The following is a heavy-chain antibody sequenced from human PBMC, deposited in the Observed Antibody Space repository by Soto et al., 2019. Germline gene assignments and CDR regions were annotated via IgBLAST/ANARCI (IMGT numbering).Heavy chain of an antibody. CDR1: GGTFSSYA. CDR2: IIPIFGTA. J-gene: IGHJ6*02. CDR3: AAERHSNRYYYYGMDV. V-gene: IGHV1-69*13. Sequence: GASVKVSCKASGGTFSSYAISWVRQAPGQGLEWMGGIIPIFGTANYAQKFQGRVTITADESTSTAYMELSSLRSEDTAVYYCAAERHSNRYYYYGMDVWGQGTTVTVSS. D-gene: IGHD4-4*01.